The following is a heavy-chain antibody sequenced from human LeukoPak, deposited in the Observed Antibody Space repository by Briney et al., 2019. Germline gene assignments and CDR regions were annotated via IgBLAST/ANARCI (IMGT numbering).Heavy chain of an antibody. CDR3: ARNTGEWELLNWFDP. CDR1: GGTFSSYA. V-gene: IGHV1-69*06. D-gene: IGHD1-26*01. CDR2: IIPIFGTA. Sequence: ASVKVSCKASGGTFSSYAISWVRQAPGQGLEWMGGIIPIFGTANYAQKFQGRVTITADKSTSTAYMELRSLRSDDTAVYYCARNTGEWELLNWFDPWGQGTLVTVSS. J-gene: IGHJ5*02.